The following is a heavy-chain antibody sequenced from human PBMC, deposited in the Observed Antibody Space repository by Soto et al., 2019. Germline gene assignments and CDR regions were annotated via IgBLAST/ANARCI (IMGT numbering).Heavy chain of an antibody. CDR2: IIPIFGTA. CDR3: ARGDSNGGYPTS. CDR1: GCTFSSYA. V-gene: IGHV1-69*13. Sequence: GASVKVSCKASGCTFSSYAISWVRQAPGQGLEWMGGIIPIFGTANYAQKFQGRVTITADESTSTAYMELSSLRSEDTAVYYCARGDSNGGYPTSWGQGTLVTVSS. J-gene: IGHJ4*02. D-gene: IGHD4-17*01.